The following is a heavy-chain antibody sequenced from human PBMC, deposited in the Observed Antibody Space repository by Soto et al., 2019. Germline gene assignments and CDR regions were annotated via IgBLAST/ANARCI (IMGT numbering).Heavy chain of an antibody. CDR1: GFPFSSYE. CDR3: ARAEVDY. CDR2: MTSDGRTI. V-gene: IGHV3-74*01. J-gene: IGHJ4*02. Sequence: GGSLRLSCTASGFPFSSYEINWVRQAPGMGLEWVSRMTSDGRTIQYADSVKGRFTASRDNAKSTLYLQMNSLRAEDTAVYYCARAEVDYWGPGTLVTVSS.